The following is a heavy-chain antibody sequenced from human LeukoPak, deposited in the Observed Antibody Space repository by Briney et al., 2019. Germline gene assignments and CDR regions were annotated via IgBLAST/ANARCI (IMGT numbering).Heavy chain of an antibody. D-gene: IGHD6-13*01. V-gene: IGHV1-18*04. CDR2: ISAYNGNT. Sequence: EVSVKVSCKASGYTFTSYGISWVRQAPGQGLEWMGWISAYNGNTNYAQKLQGRVTMTTDTSTSTAYMELRSLRSDDTAVYYCARDPRSSWYLGERFDPWGQGTLVTVSS. CDR3: ARDPRSSWYLGERFDP. CDR1: GYTFTSYG. J-gene: IGHJ5*02.